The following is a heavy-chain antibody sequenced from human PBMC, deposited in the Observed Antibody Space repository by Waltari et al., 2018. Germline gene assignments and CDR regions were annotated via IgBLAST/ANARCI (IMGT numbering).Heavy chain of an antibody. CDR3: AHFSYRGSRLLDH. Sequence: QITLKESGPTLVKPTQTLTLTCSLSGFPISTNGVAVGWISQPPGKALESLAIVYWDDDKLYSTALMDRITIIKDTYKNQVGLAMTNMDPVDTATYVCAHFSYRGSRLLDHRGQGAPVTVSS. D-gene: IGHD1-26*01. CDR1: GFPISTNGVA. J-gene: IGHJ4*02. CDR2: VYWDDDK. V-gene: IGHV2-5*02.